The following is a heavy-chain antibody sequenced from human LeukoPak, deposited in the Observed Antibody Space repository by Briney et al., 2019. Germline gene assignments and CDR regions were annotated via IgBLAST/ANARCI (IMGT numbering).Heavy chain of an antibody. J-gene: IGHJ3*01. CDR1: GGSITSHF. Sequence: SETLSLTCTVSGGSITSHFWTWIRQAPGKGLEWVGYVSKSGSTNYNPSLQSRITISVDTSKNQFFLKLTSMNAADTAVYFCARDDYGVFDAFDVWGQGTVVTVSS. V-gene: IGHV4-4*08. CDR3: ARDDYGVFDAFDV. D-gene: IGHD5/OR15-5a*01. CDR2: VSKSGST.